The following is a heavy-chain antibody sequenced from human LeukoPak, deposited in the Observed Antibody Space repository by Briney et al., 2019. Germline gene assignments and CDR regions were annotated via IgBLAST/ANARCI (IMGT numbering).Heavy chain of an antibody. CDR2: IIPILGIA. CDR1: GGTFSSYA. J-gene: IGHJ6*03. D-gene: IGHD3-22*01. Sequence: ASVKVSCKASGGTFSSYAISWVRQAPGQGLEWMGRIIPILGIANYAQKFQGRVTITADKSTSTAYMELSSLRSEDTAVYYCARFQGLLGYYYMDVWGKGTTVTVSS. CDR3: ARFQGLLGYYYMDV. V-gene: IGHV1-69*04.